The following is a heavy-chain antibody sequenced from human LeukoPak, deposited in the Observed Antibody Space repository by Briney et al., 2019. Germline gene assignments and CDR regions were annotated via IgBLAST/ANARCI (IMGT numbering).Heavy chain of an antibody. J-gene: IGHJ4*02. CDR3: ARHRSESSGYRFEY. CDR2: ITSSGIST. Sequence: GGSLRLSCAASGLTFSSFAMSWVRQAPGKGLEWVSAITSSGISTYYADSVKGRFTISRDNSKSTLYVQMNSLRADDAALYYCARHRSESSGYRFEYWGQGTLVTVSS. D-gene: IGHD3-22*01. CDR1: GLTFSSFA. V-gene: IGHV3-23*01.